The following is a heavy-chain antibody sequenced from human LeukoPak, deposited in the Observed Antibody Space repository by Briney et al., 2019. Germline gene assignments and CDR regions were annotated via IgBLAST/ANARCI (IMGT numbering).Heavy chain of an antibody. Sequence: PGGSLRLSCAASGFTFSSYGMHWVRQAPGKGLEWVAVIWYDGSNKFYADSVKGRFTISRDNSKNTLYLQMNSLRAEDTAVYYRAREYSAGWFDPWGQGTLVTVSS. J-gene: IGHJ5*02. V-gene: IGHV3-33*01. CDR1: GFTFSSYG. CDR2: IWYDGSNK. CDR3: AREYSAGWFDP. D-gene: IGHD6-13*01.